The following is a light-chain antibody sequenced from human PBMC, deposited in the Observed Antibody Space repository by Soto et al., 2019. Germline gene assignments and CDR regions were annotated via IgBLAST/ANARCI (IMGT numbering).Light chain of an antibody. CDR2: GNT. Sequence: QSVLTQPPSASGTPGQRVTISCSGSSSNIGRNTVNWYQQVPGTAPKLLINGNTNRPSGVPDRFSGSKSGTSASLAITGLQAEDEADYYCQSYDSSLSVWMFGGGTKVTVL. V-gene: IGLV1-40*01. CDR3: QSYDSSLSVWM. CDR1: SSNIGRNT. J-gene: IGLJ3*02.